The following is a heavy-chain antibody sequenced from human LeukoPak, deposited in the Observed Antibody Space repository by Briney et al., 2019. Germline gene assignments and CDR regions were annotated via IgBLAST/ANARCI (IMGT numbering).Heavy chain of an antibody. Sequence: PSETLSLTCTVSGGSVSSGSYYWSWIRQPPGKGLEWIGYIYYSGSTNYNPSLKSRVTISVDTSKNQFSLKLSSVTAADTAVYYCARDRYYYGSGSYDYWGLGTLVTVST. D-gene: IGHD3-10*01. J-gene: IGHJ4*02. CDR2: IYYSGST. CDR3: ARDRYYYGSGSYDY. V-gene: IGHV4-61*01. CDR1: GGSVSSGSYY.